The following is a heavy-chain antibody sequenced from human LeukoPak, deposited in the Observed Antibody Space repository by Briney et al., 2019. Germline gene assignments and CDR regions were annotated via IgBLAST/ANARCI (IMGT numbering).Heavy chain of an antibody. CDR3: ARCEGRSPKTAVDYYYYYYMDV. CDR2: IIPIFGTA. V-gene: IGHV1-69*13. D-gene: IGHD2-15*01. Sequence: SVKVSCKASGGTFSSYAISWVRQAPGQGLEWMGGIIPIFGTANYAQKFQGRVTITADESTSTAYMELSSLRSEDTAVYYCARCEGRSPKTAVDYYYYYYMDVWGKGTTVTISS. J-gene: IGHJ6*03. CDR1: GGTFSSYA.